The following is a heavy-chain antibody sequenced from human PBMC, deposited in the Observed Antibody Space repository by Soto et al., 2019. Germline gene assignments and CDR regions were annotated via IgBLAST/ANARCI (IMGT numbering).Heavy chain of an antibody. J-gene: IGHJ6*03. CDR2: IIPILGIA. V-gene: IGHV1-69*02. Sequence: SVKVSCKASGGTFSSYTISWVRQAPGQGLEWMGRIIPILGIANYAQKFQGRVTITADKSTSTAYMELSSLRSEDTAVYYCASSYCSGGSCYPPDYYYYMDVWGKGTTVTV. CDR1: GGTFSSYT. D-gene: IGHD2-15*01. CDR3: ASSYCSGGSCYPPDYYYYMDV.